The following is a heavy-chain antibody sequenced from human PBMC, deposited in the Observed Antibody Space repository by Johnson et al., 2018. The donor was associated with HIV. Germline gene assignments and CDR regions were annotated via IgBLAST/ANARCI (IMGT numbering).Heavy chain of an antibody. D-gene: IGHD6-13*01. Sequence: QVQLVESGGGLVQPGGSLRLSCAASGFTFSSYGMHWVRQAPGKGLEWVAFIRYDGSNKFYADSVKGRFTISRDNSKNTLSLQMNSLRAEDTAVYYCAKVRRGSSWYIACDIWGQGTMVTVSS. CDR2: IRYDGSNK. J-gene: IGHJ3*02. V-gene: IGHV3-30*02. CDR3: AKVRRGSSWYIACDI. CDR1: GFTFSSYG.